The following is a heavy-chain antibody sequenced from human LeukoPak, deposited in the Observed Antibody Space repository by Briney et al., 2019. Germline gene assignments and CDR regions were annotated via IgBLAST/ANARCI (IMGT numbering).Heavy chain of an antibody. CDR3: ARTTGYCSGGSCYSGGYYYYYGMDV. V-gene: IGHV3-66*01. D-gene: IGHD2-15*01. J-gene: IGHJ6*02. Sequence: GGSLGLSCAASGFTVSSNYMSWVRQAPGKGLEWVSVIYSGGSTYYADSVKGRFTISRDNSKNTLYLQMNSLRAEDTAVYYCARTTGYCSGGSCYSGGYYYYYGMDVWGQGTTVTVSS. CDR2: IYSGGST. CDR1: GFTVSSNY.